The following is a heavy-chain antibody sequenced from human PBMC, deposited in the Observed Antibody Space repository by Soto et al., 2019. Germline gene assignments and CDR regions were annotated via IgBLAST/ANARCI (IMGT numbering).Heavy chain of an antibody. V-gene: IGHV1-18*04. CDR2: ISVYNGNT. D-gene: IGHD2-21*02. CDR3: AGAPKGKGTVVTRYAFDI. Sequence: QVQLVQSGAEVKKPGASVKVSCKASGYAFTSYGITSVRQAPGQGLAWMGWISVYNGNTNYAQKHQGRVTMTTDTTTSTAYMELRSLRSGDTAVYYCAGAPKGKGTVVTRYAFDIWGQGTMVTVSS. CDR1: GYAFTSYG. J-gene: IGHJ3*02.